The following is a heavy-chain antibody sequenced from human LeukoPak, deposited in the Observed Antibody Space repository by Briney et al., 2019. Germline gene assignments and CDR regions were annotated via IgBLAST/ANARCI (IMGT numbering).Heavy chain of an antibody. Sequence: GGSLRLSCAASGFTFSDYWMSWVRQAPGKGLEWVANIKQDGSEQYYVDSVKGRFTISKDNARNSLYLQMNSLIAEDTAVYYCARAARLTYWGQGTLVSVSS. J-gene: IGHJ4*02. CDR3: ARAARLTY. CDR1: GFTFSDYW. CDR2: IKQDGSEQ. V-gene: IGHV3-7*01. D-gene: IGHD6-6*01.